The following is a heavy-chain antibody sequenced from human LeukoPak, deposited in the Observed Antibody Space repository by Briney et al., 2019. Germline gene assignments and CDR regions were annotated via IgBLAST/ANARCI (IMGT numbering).Heavy chain of an antibody. CDR3: SKGESITFYYDSSGYG. Sequence: GGSLRLSCAASGFSFSSYGMNWVHQIPGKGLEWVAGISYDGRDKYYGHSVKGRFTISRDNPKNTLYLQMNSLRVDDTAVYYCSKGESITFYYDSSGYGWGQGTLVTVSS. CDR1: GFSFSSYG. CDR2: ISYDGRDK. D-gene: IGHD3-22*01. V-gene: IGHV3-30*18. J-gene: IGHJ4*02.